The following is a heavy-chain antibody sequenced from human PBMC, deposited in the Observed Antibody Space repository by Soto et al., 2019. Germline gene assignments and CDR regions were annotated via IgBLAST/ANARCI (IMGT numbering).Heavy chain of an antibody. V-gene: IGHV3-21*01. J-gene: IGHJ4*02. CDR2: ISNGGNYI. CDR1: GSPFSTYG. Sequence: EVQVVESGGGLVKPGGSLRLSCTASGSPFSTYGMNWVRQDPGKGLEWVSSISNGGNYIYYADSVQGRFTISRDNAKNSLYLQMNSLRAEDTAVYFCARDESAGSSIRYWGQGTLVTVSS. D-gene: IGHD3-3*02. CDR3: ARDESAGSSIRY.